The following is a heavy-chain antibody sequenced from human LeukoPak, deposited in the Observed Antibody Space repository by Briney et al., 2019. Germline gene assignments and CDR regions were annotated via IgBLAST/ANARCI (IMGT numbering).Heavy chain of an antibody. V-gene: IGHV4-59*01. CDR1: GGSISSYY. CDR3: ARVGGSGSYYNPEYYYYYYMDV. J-gene: IGHJ6*03. CDR2: IYYSGST. Sequence: PSETLSLTCTVSGGSISSYYWSWIRQPPGKGLEWVGYIYYSGSTNYNPSLKSRVTISVDTSKNQFSLKLSSVTAADTAVYYCARVGGSGSYYNPEYYYYYYMDVWGKGTTVTVSS. D-gene: IGHD3-10*01.